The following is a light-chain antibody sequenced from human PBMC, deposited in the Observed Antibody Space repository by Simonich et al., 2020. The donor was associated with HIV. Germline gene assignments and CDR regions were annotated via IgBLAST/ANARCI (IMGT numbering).Light chain of an antibody. V-gene: IGKV3-11*01. CDR1: QSVSSY. CDR2: DAS. CDR3: QQRSNWPST. J-gene: IGKJ4*01. Sequence: EIVLTQSPATLSLSPGERATLSCRASQSVSSYLAWYQLKPGQAPRLLIYDASNRATGIPARFSGSGSGTDFTLTISSLEPEDFALYYCQQRSNWPSTFGGGTKVEIK.